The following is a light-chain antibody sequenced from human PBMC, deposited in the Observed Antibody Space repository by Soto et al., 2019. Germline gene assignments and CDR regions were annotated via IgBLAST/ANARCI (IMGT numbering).Light chain of an antibody. CDR3: QQRKDWPPLT. Sequence: ETVLTQSPATLSLSPGERATLSCRASQNVENYLAWYQQKPGQAPRLLVYDASNRATGIPVRFSGSGFGTDFTLTISSLEPEDFAVYYCQQRKDWPPLTFGQGTRLDI. CDR1: QNVENY. J-gene: IGKJ5*01. V-gene: IGKV3-11*01. CDR2: DAS.